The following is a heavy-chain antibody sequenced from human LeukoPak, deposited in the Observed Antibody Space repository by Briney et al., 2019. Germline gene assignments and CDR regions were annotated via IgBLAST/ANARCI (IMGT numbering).Heavy chain of an antibody. CDR2: ISNNESHK. V-gene: IGHV3-30-3*01. Sequence: GRSLRLSCAASGFSFSSYAMNWVRQAPGKGLEWVAIISNNESHKYYADSVKGRFTISRDNSKDTLYLQMNSLKPEDTGVYYCARDLLSTGVVVTSFWGPGTLVTVSS. D-gene: IGHD3-22*01. CDR3: ARDLLSTGVVVTSF. CDR1: GFSFSSYA. J-gene: IGHJ4*02.